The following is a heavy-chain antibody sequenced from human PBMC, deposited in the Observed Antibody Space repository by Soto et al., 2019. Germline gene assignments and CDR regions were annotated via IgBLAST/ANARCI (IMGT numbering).Heavy chain of an antibody. CDR2: IKHRGST. Sequence: SETLSLTCAGYGGSFSVYYWSWIRQTPGKGLEWLGEIKHRGSTNYNPSLKSRVTISVDTSRTQFSLKLSSVTAADTAVYFCARAPPFYSYGLNLWGQGTTVTVSS. CDR3: ARAPPFYSYGLNL. J-gene: IGHJ6*02. CDR1: GGSFSVYY. V-gene: IGHV4-34*01.